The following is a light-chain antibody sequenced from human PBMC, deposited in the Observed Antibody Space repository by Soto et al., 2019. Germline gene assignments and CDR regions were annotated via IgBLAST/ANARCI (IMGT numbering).Light chain of an antibody. J-gene: IGKJ1*01. CDR1: QSVSSN. V-gene: IGKV3-15*01. CDR3: QQYDNWWT. CDR2: GAS. Sequence: EIVMTQSPATLSVSPGERATLSCRASQSVSSNLAWYQKKPGQAPRLLIYGASTRATGIPARFSGSGSGTEFTLTISSLQSEDFAVYYCQQYDNWWTFGQGIRVEIK.